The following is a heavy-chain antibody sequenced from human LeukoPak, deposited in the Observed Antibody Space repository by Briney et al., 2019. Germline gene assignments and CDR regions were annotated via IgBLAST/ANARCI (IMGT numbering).Heavy chain of an antibody. J-gene: IGHJ4*02. D-gene: IGHD3-10*01. Sequence: GGSLRLSCAASGFTFSSYAMSWVRQAPGKGVEWVSAISGSVGSTYYAHSVKGRFTISRDNSKSPLYLQMNSLRAEDTAVYYCAKDTRAYGSGSYYFDYWGQGTLVTVSS. CDR1: GFTFSSYA. CDR2: ISGSVGST. CDR3: AKDTRAYGSGSYYFDY. V-gene: IGHV3-23*01.